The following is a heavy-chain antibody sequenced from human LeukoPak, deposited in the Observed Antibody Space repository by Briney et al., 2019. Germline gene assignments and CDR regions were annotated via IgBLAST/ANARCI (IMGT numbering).Heavy chain of an antibody. V-gene: IGHV4-30-4*08. D-gene: IGHD3-10*01. J-gene: IGHJ5*02. CDR2: IYYSGTT. CDR3: ARHGGLWFGELLSNWFDP. Sequence: SQTLSLTCTVSGDSISSGDYYWSWVRQPPGKGLEWIGFIYYSGTTYYNPSLKSRVTISVDKSKNQFSLKLSSVTAADTAVYYCARHGGLWFGELLSNWFDPWGQGTLVTVSS. CDR1: GDSISSGDYY.